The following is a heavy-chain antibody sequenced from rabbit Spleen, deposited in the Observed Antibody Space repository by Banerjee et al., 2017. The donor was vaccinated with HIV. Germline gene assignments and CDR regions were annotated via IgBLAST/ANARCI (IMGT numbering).Heavy chain of an antibody. V-gene: IGHV1S40*01. CDR2: IAAGSSGKT. CDR3: ARDSYAYSSGYFYFDL. Sequence: QSLEESGGDLVKPGASLTLTCTASGFSFSSSYYMCWVRQAPGKGLEWIACIAAGSSGKTYYASWAKGRFTMSKTSSTTVTLQMTSLTAADTATYFCARDSYAYSSGYFYFDLGGPGTLVTVS. J-gene: IGHJ4*01. D-gene: IGHD1-1*01. CDR1: GFSFSSSYY.